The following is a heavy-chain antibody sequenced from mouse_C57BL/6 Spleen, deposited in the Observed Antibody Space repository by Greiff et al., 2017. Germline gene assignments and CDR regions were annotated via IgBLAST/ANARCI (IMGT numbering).Heavy chain of an antibody. J-gene: IGHJ2*01. D-gene: IGHD2-4*01. Sequence: VQLQQSGPGLVKPSQSLSLTCSVTGYSITSGYYWNWIRQFPGNKLEWMGYISYDGSNNYNPSLKNRISITRDTSKNQFFLKLNSVTTEDTATYYCARERNDYDEYFDYWGQGTTLTVSS. V-gene: IGHV3-6*01. CDR3: ARERNDYDEYFDY. CDR2: ISYDGSN. CDR1: GYSITSGYY.